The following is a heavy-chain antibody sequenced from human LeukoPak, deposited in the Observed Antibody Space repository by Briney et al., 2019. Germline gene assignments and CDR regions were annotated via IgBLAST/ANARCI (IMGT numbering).Heavy chain of an antibody. Sequence: ASVKVSCKASGGTFSSYAMSWVRQAPGKGLEWVSAISGSGGSTYYADSVKGRFTISRDNSKNTLYLQMNSLRAEDTAVYYCAKRYGDYFDYWGQGTLVTVSS. V-gene: IGHV3-23*01. D-gene: IGHD4-17*01. J-gene: IGHJ4*02. CDR1: GGTFSSYA. CDR3: AKRYGDYFDY. CDR2: ISGSGGST.